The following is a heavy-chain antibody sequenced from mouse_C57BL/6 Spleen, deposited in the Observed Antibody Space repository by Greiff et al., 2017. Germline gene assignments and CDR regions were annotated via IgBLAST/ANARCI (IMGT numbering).Heavy chain of an antibody. J-gene: IGHJ2*01. CDR3: TRKTAQATRYFDY. V-gene: IGHV1-15*01. CDR1: GYTFTDYE. Sequence: VQLQESGAELVRPGASVTLSCKASGYTFTDYEMHWVKQTPVHGLEWIGAIDPETGGTAYNQKFKGKAILTADKSSSTAYMELRSLTSEDSAVYYCTRKTAQATRYFDYWGQGTTLTVSS. D-gene: IGHD3-2*02. CDR2: IDPETGGT.